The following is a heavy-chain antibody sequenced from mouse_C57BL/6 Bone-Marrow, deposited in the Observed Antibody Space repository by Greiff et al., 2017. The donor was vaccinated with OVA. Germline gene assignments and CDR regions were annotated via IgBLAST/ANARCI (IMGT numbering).Heavy chain of an antibody. V-gene: IGHV5-12*01. CDR3: ARQGGNYDAMDY. D-gene: IGHD2-1*01. J-gene: IGHJ4*01. CDR1: GFTFSDYY. CDR2: ISNGGGST. Sequence: EVHLVESGGGLVQPGGSLKLSCAASGFTFSDYYMYWVRQTPEKRLEWVAYISNGGGSTYYPDTVKGRFTISRDNAKNTLYLQMSRLKSEDTAMYYCARQGGNYDAMDYWGQGTSVTVSS.